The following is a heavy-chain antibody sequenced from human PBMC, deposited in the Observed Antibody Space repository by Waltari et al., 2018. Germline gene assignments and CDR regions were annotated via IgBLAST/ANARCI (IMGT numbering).Heavy chain of an antibody. CDR2: INDSGRT. CDR3: ARVFGYYYYYMDV. D-gene: IGHD3-3*01. V-gene: IGHV4-34*02. J-gene: IGHJ6*03. Sequence: QVQLQQWGAGLLKPSETLSLTCDVSGGSLSGYHWTWIRQPPGKGLEWIGEINDSGRTTYNPSLESRVTVSIDTANNQFSLRVRSVTAADTAVYYCARVFGYYYYYMDVWGNGTTVTISS. CDR1: GGSLSGYH.